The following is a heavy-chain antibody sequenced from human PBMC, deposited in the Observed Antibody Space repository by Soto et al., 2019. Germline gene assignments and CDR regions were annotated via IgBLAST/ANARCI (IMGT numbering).Heavy chain of an antibody. CDR1: GSSISSYY. Sequence: PSETLSLTCTVSGSSISSYYWSWIRQPPGKGLEWIGYIYYSGSTNYNPSLKSRVTISVDTSKNQFSLKLSSVTAADTAVYYCARRRYGSGVGWFDPWGQGTLVTVSS. J-gene: IGHJ5*02. CDR2: IYYSGST. V-gene: IGHV4-59*08. CDR3: ARRRYGSGVGWFDP. D-gene: IGHD3-10*01.